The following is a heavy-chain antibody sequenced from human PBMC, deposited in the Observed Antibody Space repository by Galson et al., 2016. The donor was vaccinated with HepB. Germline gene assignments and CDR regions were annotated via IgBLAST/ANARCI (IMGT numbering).Heavy chain of an antibody. Sequence: SLRLSCAASGFTFSSYSINWVRQAPGKGLVWVSRINSDGSTTHYADSVKGRFTISRDNAKNTLYLQMNNLRAEDTAVYYCVNLGTTRTWGQGTQVTVSS. CDR2: INSDGSTT. D-gene: IGHD1-26*01. J-gene: IGHJ5*02. V-gene: IGHV3-74*01. CDR1: GFTFSSYS. CDR3: VNLGTTRT.